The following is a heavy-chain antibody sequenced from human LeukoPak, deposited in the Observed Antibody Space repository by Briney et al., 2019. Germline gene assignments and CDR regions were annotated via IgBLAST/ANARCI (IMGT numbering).Heavy chain of an antibody. CDR2: IYYSGST. CDR1: GGSISSSSYY. J-gene: IGHJ4*02. D-gene: IGHD4-17*01. Sequence: SETLSLTCTVSGGSISSSSYYWGWMRQPPGKGLEGMGSIYYSGSTYYNPSLKSRVTISVDTSKNQFYLKLSSVTAADTAVYYCASLMTTVTTFDYWGQGTLVTVSS. V-gene: IGHV4-39*01. CDR3: ASLMTTVTTFDY.